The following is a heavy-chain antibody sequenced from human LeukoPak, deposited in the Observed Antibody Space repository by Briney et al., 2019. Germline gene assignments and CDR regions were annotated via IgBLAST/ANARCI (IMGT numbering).Heavy chain of an antibody. CDR2: ISGTGGST. J-gene: IGHJ1*01. D-gene: IGHD1-20*01. Sequence: GGSLRLSCAASGFTFSSYAMSWVRQAPGKGLECVSAISGTGGSTYYADSVKGRLTISRDNSKNTLYLQMNSLRAEDTAVYYCAKGGQVTGITSGEYFQHWGQGTLVTVSS. V-gene: IGHV3-23*01. CDR1: GFTFSSYA. CDR3: AKGGQVTGITSGEYFQH.